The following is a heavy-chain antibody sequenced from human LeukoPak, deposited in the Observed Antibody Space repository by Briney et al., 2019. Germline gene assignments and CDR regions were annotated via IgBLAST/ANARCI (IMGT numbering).Heavy chain of an antibody. CDR2: ISGSGGST. Sequence: AGGSLRLSCAASGFTFSSYWMSWVRQAPGKGLEWVSAISGSGGSTYYTDSVKGRFTISRDNSKNTLYLQMNSLRAEDTAVYYCAKDTPYYYDSSGYVDYWGQGTLVTVSS. J-gene: IGHJ4*02. D-gene: IGHD3-22*01. V-gene: IGHV3-23*01. CDR1: GFTFSSYW. CDR3: AKDTPYYYDSSGYVDY.